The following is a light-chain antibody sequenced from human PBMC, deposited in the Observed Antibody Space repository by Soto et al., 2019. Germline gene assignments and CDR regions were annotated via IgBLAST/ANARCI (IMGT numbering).Light chain of an antibody. CDR1: QSDSTY. Sequence: ENVPTQSPPTLSLSPGERATLSCRASQSDSTYIAWYQQKPGQAPRLLIYDASNRATGIPARFSGSGSGTDFTLTISSLEPEDFAIYYCQQRSNWPPIFTFGPGTKVDIK. J-gene: IGKJ3*01. V-gene: IGKV3-11*01. CDR2: DAS. CDR3: QQRSNWPPIFT.